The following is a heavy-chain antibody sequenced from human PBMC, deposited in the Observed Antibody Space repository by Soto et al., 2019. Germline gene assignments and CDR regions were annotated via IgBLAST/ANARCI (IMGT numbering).Heavy chain of an antibody. J-gene: IGHJ4*01. CDR1: GFTLRTYT. V-gene: IGHV3-21*06. Sequence: TGGSLRLSCAASGFTLRTYTMNWVRQAPGKGLEWVSSISISSSDRYYAGSVRGRFTISRDNAKNALYLQMNSLRADDTAVYFCVRGMNPLFGGQGTLVTVSS. CDR3: VRGMNPLF. CDR2: ISISSSDR.